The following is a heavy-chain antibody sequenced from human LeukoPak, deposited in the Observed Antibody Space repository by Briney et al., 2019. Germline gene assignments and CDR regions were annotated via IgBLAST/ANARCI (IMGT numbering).Heavy chain of an antibody. V-gene: IGHV4-34*01. D-gene: IGHD2-2*01. Sequence: SETLSLTCAVYGGSFSGYYWSWIRQPPGKGLEWIGEINHSGSTNYNPSLKSRVTISVDRSKNQFSLKLSSVTAADTAVYYCARGQGVPAARHSNWFDPWGQGTLVTVSS. CDR2: INHSGST. CDR3: ARGQGVPAARHSNWFDP. J-gene: IGHJ5*02. CDR1: GGSFSGYY.